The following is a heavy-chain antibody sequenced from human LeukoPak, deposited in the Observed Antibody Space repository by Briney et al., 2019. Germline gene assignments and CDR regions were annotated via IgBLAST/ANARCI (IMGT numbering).Heavy chain of an antibody. V-gene: IGHV3-73*01. CDR1: GFTFSGSA. CDR3: FRHGDTIDY. CDR2: IRNKANSYAT. J-gene: IGHJ4*02. Sequence: GGSLRLSCAASGFTFSGSAIHWVRQASGKGLEWVGHIRNKANSYATAYSASVKDRFTISRDDSKNTAYLQMNSLKTEDTAVYYCFRHGDTIDYWGQGTLVTVSS.